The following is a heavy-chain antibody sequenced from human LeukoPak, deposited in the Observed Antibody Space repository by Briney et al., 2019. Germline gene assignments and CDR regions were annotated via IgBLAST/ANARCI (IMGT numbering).Heavy chain of an antibody. V-gene: IGHV3-30*03. CDR1: GFTFSSYG. D-gene: IGHD6-19*01. Sequence: GGFLRLSCAASGFTFSSYGMHWVRQAPGKGLEWVAVISYDGSNKYYADSVKGRFTISRDNSKNTLYLQMNSLRAEDTAVYYCASLSSGCLDYWGQGTLVTVSS. CDR2: ISYDGSNK. CDR3: ASLSSGCLDY. J-gene: IGHJ4*02.